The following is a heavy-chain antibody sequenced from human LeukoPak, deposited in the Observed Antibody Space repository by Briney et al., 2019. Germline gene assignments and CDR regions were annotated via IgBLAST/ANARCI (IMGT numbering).Heavy chain of an antibody. CDR1: GFTVSSNY. Sequence: GGSLRLSCAASGFTVSSNYMSWVRQAPGKGLEWVSVIYSGGSTYYADSVKVRFTISRHNSQNTLYLQMNSLRAEDTAVYYCASRRARHSSSSNYYYYGMDVWGQGTTVTVSS. J-gene: IGHJ6*02. V-gene: IGHV3-53*04. D-gene: IGHD6-6*01. CDR2: IYSGGST. CDR3: ASRRARHSSSSNYYYYGMDV.